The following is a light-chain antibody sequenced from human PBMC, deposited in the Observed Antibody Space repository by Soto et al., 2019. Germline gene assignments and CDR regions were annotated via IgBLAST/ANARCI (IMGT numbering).Light chain of an antibody. CDR2: AAT. CDR3: QQANSFPIT. Sequence: DIQMTQSPSYGSASVVDRVSITFRASQDIRSWLAWYQQRPGKAPKLLIYAATILQSGVPSRFSGSGSGTTFTLTINNLQPEDFASYFCQQANSFPITFGQGTRLEIK. CDR1: QDIRSW. V-gene: IGKV1-12*01. J-gene: IGKJ5*01.